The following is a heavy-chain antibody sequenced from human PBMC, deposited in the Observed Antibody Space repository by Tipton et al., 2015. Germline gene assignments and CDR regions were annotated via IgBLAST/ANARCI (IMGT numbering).Heavy chain of an antibody. D-gene: IGHD2-21*01. Sequence: TLSLTCTVSGGSVSSGSYYWSWIRQPPGKGLEWIGSISHSGNTYYNPSLRSRVTISRDTSKNQFSLHLKSVTAADTAVYYCARGRALAIPIPDEKYFDLWGQGTLVTVSS. CDR1: GGSVSSGSYY. V-gene: IGHV4-39*07. CDR3: ARGRALAIPIPDEKYFDL. J-gene: IGHJ4*01. CDR2: ISHSGNT.